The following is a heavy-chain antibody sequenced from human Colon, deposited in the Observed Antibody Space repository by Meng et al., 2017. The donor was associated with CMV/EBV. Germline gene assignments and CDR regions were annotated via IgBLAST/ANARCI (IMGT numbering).Heavy chain of an antibody. CDR2: STGSSYST. CDR1: AFIFSIMD. V-gene: IGHV3-23*01. D-gene: IGHD1-14*01. J-gene: IGHJ4*01. CDR3: FSWAPG. Sequence: SLRLACAASAFIFSIMDVVGDRQGQGKGLESVASSTGSSYSTEYAVSVRGPFTIAKDNSKLSLYMQMNSLKVEDTAVYFCFSWAPGWGQGTLVTVSS.